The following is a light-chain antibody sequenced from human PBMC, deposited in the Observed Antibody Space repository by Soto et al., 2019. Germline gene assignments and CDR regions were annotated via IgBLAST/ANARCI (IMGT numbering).Light chain of an antibody. J-gene: IGLJ1*01. CDR2: DVS. CDR3: SSYTSSSTNYV. CDR1: SSDVGGYNY. Sequence: HSELTQPASVSGSPGQSITFSCTGASSDVGGYNYVSWYQQHPGKAPKLMIYDVSNRPSGVSNRFSGSKSGNTASLTISGLQAEDEADYYCSSYTSSSTNYVVGTGTKVTVL. V-gene: IGLV2-14*01.